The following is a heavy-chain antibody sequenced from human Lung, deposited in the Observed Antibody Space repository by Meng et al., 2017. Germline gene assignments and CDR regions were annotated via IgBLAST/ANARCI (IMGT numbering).Heavy chain of an antibody. CDR3: ARDEDISAAGKLFGDY. Sequence: QVRVVRYGAEVKEPGASGKVSCKGSGGTFSSYAISWVRKAHGQGLEWMGRIDPKSGDTDYAQRFQGRVTMTGDTSISTAYMELSGLRSDDTAMYYCARDEDISAAGKLFGDYWGQGTLVTVSS. V-gene: IGHV1-2*06. CDR1: GGTFSSYA. J-gene: IGHJ4*02. D-gene: IGHD6-13*01. CDR2: IDPKSGDT.